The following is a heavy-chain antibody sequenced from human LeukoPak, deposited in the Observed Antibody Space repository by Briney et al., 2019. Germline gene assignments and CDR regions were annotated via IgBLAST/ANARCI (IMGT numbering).Heavy chain of an antibody. CDR1: GFSFSNHG. V-gene: IGHV3-33*06. D-gene: IGHD2-15*01. J-gene: IGHJ4*02. CDR3: AKQLGYCSDGSCYFPY. CDR2: IWDDGNNK. Sequence: GGSLRLSCAASGFSFSNHGMHWVRQAPGKRLEWVAVIWDDGNNKRYANSVNGRFTISRDNSENTLYLQMNGLTAEDTAMYYCAKQLGYCSDGSCYFPYWGQGTLVTVSS.